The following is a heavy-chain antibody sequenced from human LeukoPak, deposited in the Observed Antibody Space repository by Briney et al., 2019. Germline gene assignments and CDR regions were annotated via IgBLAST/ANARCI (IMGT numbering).Heavy chain of an antibody. CDR1: GFPFTSYG. CDR2: IWYDGSNK. D-gene: IGHD2-15*01. V-gene: IGHV3-33*01. Sequence: GGSLGLSCAAPGFPFTSYGMHWGRQAPGRGLEWVVVIWYDGSNKYYADSVKGRFTLSRDNSKNTVYLQMNSLRAEDTAVYYCAREGCGDYFPYWGQGTLVSVPS. J-gene: IGHJ4*02. CDR3: AREGCGDYFPY.